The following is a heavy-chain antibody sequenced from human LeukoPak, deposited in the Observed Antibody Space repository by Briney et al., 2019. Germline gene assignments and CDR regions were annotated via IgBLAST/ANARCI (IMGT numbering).Heavy chain of an antibody. J-gene: IGHJ3*01. CDR2: ISYAGSNK. CDR1: GFTFSSYA. Sequence: PGGSLRLSCAASGFTFSSYAMHWVRQAPGKGLEWVADISYAGSNKYYADSVKGRFTISRDNSKNTLYLQMNSLRAEDTAVYYCARDPGPYDWVNHRVFDAFDVWGQGTRVTVSS. D-gene: IGHD3-16*01. V-gene: IGHV3-30*04. CDR3: ARDPGPYDWVNHRVFDAFDV.